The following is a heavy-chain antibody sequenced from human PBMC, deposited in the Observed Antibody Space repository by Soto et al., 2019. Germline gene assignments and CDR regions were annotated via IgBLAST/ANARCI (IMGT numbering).Heavy chain of an antibody. CDR3: AISPGHGDYVPSFDY. J-gene: IGHJ4*02. CDR2: ISTYNGNT. D-gene: IGHD4-17*01. Sequence: QVQLVQSGTELRKPGASVRVSCKTSGYAFTSYGINWVRQAPGQGLEGMGWISTYNGNTNYAQSLQGRVTLTTDTSTSTAYLELRSLRSADTAVYFCAISPGHGDYVPSFDYWGQGSLVVVSS. CDR1: GYAFTSYG. V-gene: IGHV1-18*01.